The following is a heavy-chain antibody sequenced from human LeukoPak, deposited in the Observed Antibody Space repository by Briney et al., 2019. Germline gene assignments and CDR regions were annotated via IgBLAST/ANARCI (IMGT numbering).Heavy chain of an antibody. CDR3: ARVRYQLLFSLYVYYYYMDV. V-gene: IGHV1-18*01. CDR2: ISAYNGNT. CDR1: GYTFTSYG. J-gene: IGHJ6*03. D-gene: IGHD2-2*01. Sequence: GASVKVSCTASGYTFTSYGIGWVRHTPSPGLDRKGWISAYNGNTNYAQKLQGRVTMTTDTSTSTAYMELRSLRSDDTAVYYCARVRYQLLFSLYVYYYYMDVWGKGTTVTISS.